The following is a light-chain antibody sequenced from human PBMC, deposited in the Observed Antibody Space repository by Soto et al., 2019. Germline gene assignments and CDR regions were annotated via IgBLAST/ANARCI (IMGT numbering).Light chain of an antibody. Sequence: EIVMTQSPATLSVSPGDRATLSCRASQSISSNLAWYQKKPGQAPRLLMYGASTRATGIPARFSGSGSGTEFTLTISSLQSEDFAVYYCQQYDNWPPLTFGGGTKVEIK. CDR1: QSISSN. CDR3: QQYDNWPPLT. V-gene: IGKV3-15*01. CDR2: GAS. J-gene: IGKJ4*01.